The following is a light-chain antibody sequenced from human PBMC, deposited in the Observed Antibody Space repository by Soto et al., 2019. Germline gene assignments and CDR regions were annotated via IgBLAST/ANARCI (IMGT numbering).Light chain of an antibody. CDR1: QSVSSSY. V-gene: IGKV3-20*01. J-gene: IGKJ3*01. CDR2: GAS. CDR3: QQYGSSPPFT. Sequence: ETVLTQSPGTLSLSPGERATLSCRASQSVSSSYLAWYQQKPGQAPRLLIYGASSRATGIPDRFSGSGYGTDFTLTISRLEPEDFAVYYCQQYGSSPPFTFGPGTKVDIK.